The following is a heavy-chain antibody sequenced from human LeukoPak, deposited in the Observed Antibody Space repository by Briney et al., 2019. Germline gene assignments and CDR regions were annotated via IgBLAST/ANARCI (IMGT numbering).Heavy chain of an antibody. Sequence: GGSLRLSCAAPGFTFSSYSMNWVRQAPGKGLEWVSSISSSSSYIYYADSVKGRFTISRDNAKNSLYLQMNSLRAEDTAVYYCARESAVAGTDYWGQGTLVTVSS. D-gene: IGHD6-19*01. J-gene: IGHJ4*02. CDR3: ARESAVAGTDY. CDR1: GFTFSSYS. V-gene: IGHV3-21*01. CDR2: ISSSSSYI.